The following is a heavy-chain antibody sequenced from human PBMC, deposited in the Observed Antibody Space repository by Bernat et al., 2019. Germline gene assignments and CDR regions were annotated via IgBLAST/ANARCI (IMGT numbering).Heavy chain of an antibody. CDR3: VRGVIINPRALHYYYYYGMDV. J-gene: IGHJ6*02. CDR2: ISSSSSYI. D-gene: IGHD3-10*01. Sequence: EVQLVESGGGLVKPGGSLRLSCAASGFTFSSYSMNWVRQAPGKGLEWVSSISSSSSYIYYADSVKGRFTISRDNAKNSLYLQMNSLRAEDTAVYYCVRGVIINPRALHYYYYYGMDVWGQGTTVTVSS. V-gene: IGHV3-21*01. CDR1: GFTFSSYS.